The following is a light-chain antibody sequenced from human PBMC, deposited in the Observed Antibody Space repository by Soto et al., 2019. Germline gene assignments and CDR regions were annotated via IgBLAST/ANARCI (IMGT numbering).Light chain of an antibody. V-gene: IGKV3-11*01. CDR3: QEGTYWPA. CDR2: DAS. Sequence: EIVLTQSPAILSLSPGEKVTLSCRASQSVSGSLGWYQQKPGQAPRLIIYDASVRATGIPARFSGSGSGTDFTLTISSLEPEDFAVYYCQEGTYWPAFGGGTKVEIK. J-gene: IGKJ4*01. CDR1: QSVSGS.